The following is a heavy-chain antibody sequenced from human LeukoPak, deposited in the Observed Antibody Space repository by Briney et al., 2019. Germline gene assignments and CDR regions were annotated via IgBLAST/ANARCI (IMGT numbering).Heavy chain of an antibody. CDR1: GFTFSSYS. CDR3: ARDVRADY. V-gene: IGHV3-21*01. J-gene: IGHJ4*02. Sequence: TGGSLRLSCAASGFTFSSYSMDWVRQAPGKGLGWVSSISSSSSYIYYADSVKGRFTISRDNAKNSLYLQMNSLRAEDTAVYYCARDVRADYWGQGTLVTVSS. CDR2: ISSSSSYI.